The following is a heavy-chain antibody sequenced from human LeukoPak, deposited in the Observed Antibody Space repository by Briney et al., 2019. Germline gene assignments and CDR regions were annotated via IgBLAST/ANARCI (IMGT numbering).Heavy chain of an antibody. V-gene: IGHV4-59*01. CDR3: ASVIRSGDPYYYYYMDV. CDR2: IYYSGST. D-gene: IGHD7-27*01. J-gene: IGHJ6*03. CDR1: GVSISSYY. Sequence: PSETLSLTCTVSGVSISSYYWNWIRQPAGMGLEWIGYIYYSGSTNYNPSLKSRVTISVDTSKNQFSLKLSSVTAADTAVYYCASVIRSGDPYYYYYMDVWGKGTTVTVSS.